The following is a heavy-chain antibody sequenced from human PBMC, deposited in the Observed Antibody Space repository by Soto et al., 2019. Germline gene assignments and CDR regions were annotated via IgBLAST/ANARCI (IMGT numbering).Heavy chain of an antibody. D-gene: IGHD1-26*01. Sequence: LRLSCAASGFTFSTYAMSWVRQAPGKGLEWVSAISGSGSNTYYADSVKGRFTISRDDSKSTLYLQMNSLRAEDTAVYYCARDPSHSYYTLFYYLDYWGQGTLVTVSS. J-gene: IGHJ4*02. V-gene: IGHV3-23*01. CDR1: GFTFSTYA. CDR3: ARDPSHSYYTLFYYLDY. CDR2: ISGSGSNT.